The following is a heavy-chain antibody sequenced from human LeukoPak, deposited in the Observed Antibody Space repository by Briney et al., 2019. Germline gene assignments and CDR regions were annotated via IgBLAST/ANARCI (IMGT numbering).Heavy chain of an antibody. D-gene: IGHD6-19*01. CDR2: ISSSSSYI. J-gene: IGHJ4*02. V-gene: IGHV3-21*01. CDR3: ARGVYSSGWNLVDY. Sequence: GGSLGLSCAASGFTFSSYSMNWVRQAPGKGLEWVSSISSSSSYIYYADSVKGRFTISRDNAKNSLYLQMNSLRAEDTAVYYCARGVYSSGWNLVDYWGQGTLVTVSS. CDR1: GFTFSSYS.